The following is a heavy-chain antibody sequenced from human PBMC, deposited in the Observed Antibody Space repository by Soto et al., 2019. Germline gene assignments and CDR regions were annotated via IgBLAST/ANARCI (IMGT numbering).Heavy chain of an antibody. CDR1: GGTFSSYA. V-gene: IGHV1-69*13. CDR3: ARGYCSGGSCYSPHDYYYGMDV. D-gene: IGHD2-15*01. Sequence: SVKVSCKASGGTFSSYAISWVRQAPGQGLERMGGIIPIFGTANYAQKFQGRVTITADESTSTAYMELSSLRSEDTAVYYCARGYCSGGSCYSPHDYYYGMDVWGQGTTVTVSS. J-gene: IGHJ6*02. CDR2: IIPIFGTA.